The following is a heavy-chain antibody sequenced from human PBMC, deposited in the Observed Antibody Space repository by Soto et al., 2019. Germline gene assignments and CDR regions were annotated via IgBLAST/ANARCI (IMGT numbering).Heavy chain of an antibody. CDR2: ISGSGGST. CDR1: GFTFSNYA. J-gene: IGHJ4*02. Sequence: GSLRLSCEASGFTFSNYAMTWVRQAPGKGLEWVSAISGSGGSTYYADSVKGRFTISRDNSKNTLYLRMNSLRAEDTAVFYCAKDRAIRPGSDFDYWGQGTQVTVSS. D-gene: IGHD3-9*01. V-gene: IGHV3-23*01. CDR3: AKDRAIRPGSDFDY.